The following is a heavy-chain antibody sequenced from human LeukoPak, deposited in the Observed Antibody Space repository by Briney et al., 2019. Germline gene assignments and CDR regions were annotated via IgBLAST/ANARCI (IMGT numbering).Heavy chain of an antibody. CDR3: AREPVDINGMDV. J-gene: IGHJ6*02. CDR2: IYYSGST. Sequence: PSETLSLTCTVSGGSISSGDYYWSWIRQPPGKGLEWIGYIYYSGSTYYNPSLKSRVTISVDTSKNQFSLKLSSVTAADTAVYYCAREPVDINGMDVWGQGTTVTVSS. V-gene: IGHV4-30-4*01. CDR1: GGSISSGDYY. D-gene: IGHD5-12*01.